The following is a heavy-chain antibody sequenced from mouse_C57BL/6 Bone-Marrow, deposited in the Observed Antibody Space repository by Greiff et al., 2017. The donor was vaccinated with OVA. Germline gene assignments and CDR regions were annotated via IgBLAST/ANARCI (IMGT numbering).Heavy chain of an antibody. CDR2: INPNNGGT. Sequence: VQLQQSGPELVKPGASVKISCKASGYTFTDYYMNWVKQSHGKSLEWIGDINPNNGGTSYNQKFKGKATLTVDKSSSTAYMELRSLTSEDSAVYYCYYYGSSPYWYFDVWGTGTTVTVSS. J-gene: IGHJ1*03. CDR3: YYYGSSPYWYFDV. CDR1: GYTFTDYY. V-gene: IGHV1-26*01. D-gene: IGHD1-1*01.